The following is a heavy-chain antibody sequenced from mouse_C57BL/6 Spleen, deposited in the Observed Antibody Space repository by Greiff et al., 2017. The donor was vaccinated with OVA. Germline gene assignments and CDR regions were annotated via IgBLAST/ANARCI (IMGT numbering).Heavy chain of an antibody. V-gene: IGHV3-6*01. CDR3: ARGAEYYAMDY. Sequence: EVKLLESGPGLVKPSQSLSLTCSVTGYSITSGYYWNWIRQFPGNKLEWMGYISYDGSNNYNPSLKNRISITRDTSKNQFFLKLNSVTTEDTATYYCARGAEYYAMDYWGQGTSVTVSS. D-gene: IGHD6-1*01. CDR2: ISYDGSN. CDR1: GYSITSGYY. J-gene: IGHJ4*01.